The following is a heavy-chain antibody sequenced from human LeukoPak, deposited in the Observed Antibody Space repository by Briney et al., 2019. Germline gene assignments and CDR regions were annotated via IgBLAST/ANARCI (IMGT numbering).Heavy chain of an antibody. Sequence: GGSLRLSCAASGFAFSSYAMHWVRQAPGKGLEYVSAISSNGGSSYYANSVKGRFTISRDNSKNTQYLQMGSLRAEDMAVYYCASGWSYYGSGSFDYWGQGTLVTVSS. V-gene: IGHV3-64*01. CDR1: GFAFSSYA. CDR2: ISSNGGSS. D-gene: IGHD3-10*01. CDR3: ASGWSYYGSGSFDY. J-gene: IGHJ4*02.